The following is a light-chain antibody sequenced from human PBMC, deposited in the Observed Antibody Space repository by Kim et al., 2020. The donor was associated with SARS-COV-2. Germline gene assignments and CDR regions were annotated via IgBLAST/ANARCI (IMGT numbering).Light chain of an antibody. CDR3: QQYYHSALT. CDR1: QTLKSSF. CDR2: DTS. V-gene: IGKV3-20*01. J-gene: IGKJ4*01. Sequence: IVLTQSPGTLSLSPGERAMLSCRASQTLKSSFLAWYQQKPGQAPRLLIYDTSNRATGIPDRFSGSGSGTDFTLTISRLETDDFAIYYCQQYYHSALTFGGGTKVDIK.